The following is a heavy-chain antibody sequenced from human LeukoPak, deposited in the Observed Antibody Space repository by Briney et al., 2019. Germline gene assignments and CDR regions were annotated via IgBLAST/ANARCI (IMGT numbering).Heavy chain of an antibody. J-gene: IGHJ4*02. CDR1: GFSFTDYP. Sequence: GGSLRLSCTTSGFSFTDYPMNWVRQAPGKGLEWISNIRTTAEGAKYAYYADSVKGRVTISRDDGKNTLYLHMNSLRDDDTAVYYCATDQRYAFDYWGQGILVTVSS. D-gene: IGHD3-9*01. CDR3: ATDQRYAFDY. V-gene: IGHV3-48*02. CDR2: IRTTAEGAKYA.